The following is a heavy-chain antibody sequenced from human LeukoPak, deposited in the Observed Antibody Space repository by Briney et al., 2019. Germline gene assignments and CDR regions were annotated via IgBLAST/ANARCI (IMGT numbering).Heavy chain of an antibody. D-gene: IGHD4-23*01. CDR2: IYTSGST. J-gene: IGHJ4*02. V-gene: IGHV4-61*02. CDR3: AREPRTLSGNSGFDY. Sequence: NPSETLSLTCTVSGGSISSGSYHWSWIRQPAGKGLEWIGRIYTSGSTNYNPSLKSRVTISVDTSKNQFSLKLSSVTAADTAVYYCAREPRTLSGNSGFDYWGQGTLVTVSS. CDR1: GGSISSGSYH.